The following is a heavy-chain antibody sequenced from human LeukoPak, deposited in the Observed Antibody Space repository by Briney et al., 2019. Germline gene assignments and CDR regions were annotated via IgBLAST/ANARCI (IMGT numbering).Heavy chain of an antibody. CDR3: AKKRGGNNPYDY. CDR2: ISGDGTDL. D-gene: IGHD3-10*01. Sequence: GGSLRLSCAASGFTFSSYAMSWVRQAPGKGLEWVSVISGDGTDLDYADSVKGRFTISRDTSKSMVFLQMNSLRVEDTAVYYCAKKRGGNNPYDYWGQGTLVTVSS. J-gene: IGHJ4*02. V-gene: IGHV3-23*01. CDR1: GFTFSSYA.